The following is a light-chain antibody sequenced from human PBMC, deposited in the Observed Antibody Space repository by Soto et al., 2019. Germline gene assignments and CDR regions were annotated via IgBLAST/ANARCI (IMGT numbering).Light chain of an antibody. CDR1: SNDVGGYNF. J-gene: IGLJ3*02. CDR3: SSYTSSTTWV. V-gene: IGLV2-14*01. Sequence: QSALTQPASVSGSPGQSITISCTGTSNDVGGYNFVSWYQQHPGKAPKLMMYEVSNRPSGVSNRFSGSKSGNTASLTISGLQAEDEADYYCSSYTSSTTWVFGGGTKLTV. CDR2: EVS.